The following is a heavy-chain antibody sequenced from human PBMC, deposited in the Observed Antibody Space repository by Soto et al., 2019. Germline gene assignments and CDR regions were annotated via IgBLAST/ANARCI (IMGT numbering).Heavy chain of an antibody. Sequence: GGSLRLSCAASGFTFSSYSMNWVRQAPGKGLEWVSSISSSSSYIYYADSVKGRFTISRDNAKNSLYLQMNSLRAEDTAVYYCARDHYSGYDSSNFDYWGQGTLVTVSS. J-gene: IGHJ4*02. CDR3: ARDHYSGYDSSNFDY. CDR1: GFTFSSYS. D-gene: IGHD5-12*01. CDR2: ISSSSSYI. V-gene: IGHV3-21*01.